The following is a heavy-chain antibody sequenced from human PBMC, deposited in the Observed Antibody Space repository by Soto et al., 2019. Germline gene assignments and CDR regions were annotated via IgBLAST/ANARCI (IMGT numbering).Heavy chain of an antibody. CDR1: VFPGGSDD. Sequence: GGALRLSCAASVFPGGSDDMTWVRQAPGKGLEWVSTILVDGRTFYVDSVKGRFTISRDNSRNTVYLQMNGLTAGDTALYSCAKETANGGGAFDFCGQGTMVTVSS. CDR2: ILVDGRT. V-gene: IGHV3-23*01. D-gene: IGHD2-8*01. CDR3: AKETANGGGAFDF. J-gene: IGHJ3*01.